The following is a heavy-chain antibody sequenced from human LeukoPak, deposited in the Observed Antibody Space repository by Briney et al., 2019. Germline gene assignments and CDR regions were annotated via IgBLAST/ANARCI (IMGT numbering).Heavy chain of an antibody. V-gene: IGHV4-4*09. CDR3: ARQSGYPDAFDI. D-gene: IGHD3-22*01. Sequence: SETLSLTCTVSGGSTSSYYWSWIRQPPGKGLEWIGYIYTSGSTNYNPSLKSRVTISVDTSKNQFSLKLSSVTAADTAVYYCARQSGYPDAFDIWGQGTMVTVSS. CDR2: IYTSGST. J-gene: IGHJ3*02. CDR1: GGSTSSYY.